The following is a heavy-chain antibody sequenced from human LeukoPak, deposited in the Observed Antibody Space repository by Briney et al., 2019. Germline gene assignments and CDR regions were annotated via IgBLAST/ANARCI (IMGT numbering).Heavy chain of an antibody. CDR2: IKEDGSKR. J-gene: IGHJ4*02. V-gene: IGHV3-7*01. CDR3: ARDSPFGGN. CDR1: GFTFNTYW. D-gene: IGHD4-23*01. Sequence: GGSLRLSCAASGFTFNTYWMSWVRQAPGKGLEWLANIKEDGSKRNYVDPVKGRFTISGDNAKNSLYLQINSLRAEDTAVYYCARDSPFGGNWGQGTLVTVSS.